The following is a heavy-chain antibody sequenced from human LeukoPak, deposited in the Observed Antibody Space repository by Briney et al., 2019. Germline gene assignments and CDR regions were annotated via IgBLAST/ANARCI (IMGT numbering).Heavy chain of an antibody. Sequence: SETLSLTCTVSGGSISSSSYYWGWIRQPPGKGLEWIGSIYYSGSTYYNPSLKSRVTISVDTSKNQISLKLSSVTAADTAVYYCARDGYDFWSGYYSGFDYWGQGTLVTVSS. D-gene: IGHD3-3*01. CDR1: GGSISSSSYY. V-gene: IGHV4-39*07. J-gene: IGHJ4*02. CDR3: ARDGYDFWSGYYSGFDY. CDR2: IYYSGST.